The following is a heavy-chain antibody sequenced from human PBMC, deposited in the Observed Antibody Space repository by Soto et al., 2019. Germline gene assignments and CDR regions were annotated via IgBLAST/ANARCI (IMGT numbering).Heavy chain of an antibody. CDR2: IGTAGDT. CDR1: GFTFSSYD. D-gene: IGHD6-19*01. Sequence: GGSLRLSCAASGFTFSSYDMHWVRQATGKGLEWVSAIGTAGDTYYPGSVKGRFTISRENAKNSLYLQMNSLRAGDTAVYYCARGSIAVASYAFDIWGQGTMVTVSS. J-gene: IGHJ3*02. CDR3: ARGSIAVASYAFDI. V-gene: IGHV3-13*01.